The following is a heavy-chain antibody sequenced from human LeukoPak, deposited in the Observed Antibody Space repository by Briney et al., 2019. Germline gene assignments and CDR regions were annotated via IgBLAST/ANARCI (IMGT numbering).Heavy chain of an antibody. CDR3: AKDHRMTTVTSLDC. J-gene: IGHJ4*02. Sequence: PGGSLRLSCAASGFTFSDYAMSWVRQAPGKGLEWVSGISGSGGSTYYADSVKGRFTISRHNSKNTLYLQMNSLRAEDTVVYYCAKDHRMTTVTSLDCWGQGTLVTVSS. D-gene: IGHD4-17*01. CDR1: GFTFSDYA. CDR2: ISGSGGST. V-gene: IGHV3-23*01.